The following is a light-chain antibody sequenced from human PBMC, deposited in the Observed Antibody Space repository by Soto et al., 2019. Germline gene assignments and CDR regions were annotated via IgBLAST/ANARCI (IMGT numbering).Light chain of an antibody. V-gene: IGKV2-28*01. CDR2: LGS. Sequence: DIVMTQSPLSLPVTPGEPASISCMSSQSLLHSNGYNYLDWYLQKPGQSPQLLIYLGSNRASGVPDRFSGSGSGTDFTLKITRVEAEDVGVYYCMQGTHWPWTFGQGTKVDIK. J-gene: IGKJ1*01. CDR1: QSLLHSNGYNY. CDR3: MQGTHWPWT.